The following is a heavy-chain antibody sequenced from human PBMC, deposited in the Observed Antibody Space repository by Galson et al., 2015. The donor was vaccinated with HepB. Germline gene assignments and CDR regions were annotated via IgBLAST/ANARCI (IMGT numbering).Heavy chain of an antibody. Sequence: SVKVSCKASGYTFTGYYMHWVRQAPGQGLEWMGWINPNSGGTNYAQKFQGWVTMTRDTSISTAYMELSRLRSDDTAVYYCARGSRITMIVVVPSGKTLDYWGQGTLVTVSS. V-gene: IGHV1-2*04. CDR2: INPNSGGT. CDR3: ARGSRITMIVVVPSGKTLDY. D-gene: IGHD3-22*01. CDR1: GYTFTGYY. J-gene: IGHJ4*02.